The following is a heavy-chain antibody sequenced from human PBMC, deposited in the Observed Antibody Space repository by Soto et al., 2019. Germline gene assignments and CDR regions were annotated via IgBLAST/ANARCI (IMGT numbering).Heavy chain of an antibody. Sequence: SETLSLTCTVSGGSISSSRCHWGWIRQPPGKGLEWIASIKYSGTTFYNPSLKSRVTLSVDTSKNQFSLKLSSVTAADTAVYYCARALILTGYYIHDAFDIWGQGTMVTVSS. CDR1: GGSISSSRCH. V-gene: IGHV4-39*07. CDR2: IKYSGTT. D-gene: IGHD3-9*01. J-gene: IGHJ3*02. CDR3: ARALILTGYYIHDAFDI.